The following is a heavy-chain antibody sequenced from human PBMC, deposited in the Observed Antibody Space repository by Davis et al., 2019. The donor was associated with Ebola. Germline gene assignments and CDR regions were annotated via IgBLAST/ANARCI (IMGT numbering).Heavy chain of an antibody. J-gene: IGHJ4*02. CDR1: GFTFSSYA. CDR3: AKDQYEYDILTGLDY. Sequence: PGGSLRLSCAASGFTFSSYAMSWVRQAPGKGLEWVSAISGSGGSTYYADSVKGRFIISRDNSENTLYLQLNSLRAEDTAVYYCAKDQYEYDILTGLDYWGQGTLVTVYS. CDR2: ISGSGGST. D-gene: IGHD3-9*01. V-gene: IGHV3-23*01.